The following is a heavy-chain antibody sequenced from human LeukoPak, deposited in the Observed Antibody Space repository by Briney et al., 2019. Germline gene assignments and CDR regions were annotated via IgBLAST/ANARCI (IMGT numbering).Heavy chain of an antibody. CDR3: ARRRLKGYYGSGSHYPHYGMDV. CDR2: INHSGST. CDR1: GGSFSGYY. Sequence: PSETLSLTCAVYGGSFSGYYWSWIRQPPGKGLEWIGEINHSGSTNYNPSLKSRVTISVDTSKNQFSLKLSSVTAADTAVYYCARRRLKGYYGSGSHYPHYGMDVWGKGTTVTVSS. D-gene: IGHD3-10*01. J-gene: IGHJ6*04. V-gene: IGHV4-34*01.